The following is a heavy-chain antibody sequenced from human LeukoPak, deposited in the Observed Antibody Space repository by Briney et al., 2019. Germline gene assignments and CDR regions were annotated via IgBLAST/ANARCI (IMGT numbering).Heavy chain of an antibody. CDR3: ARDRLGGNIDFDY. Sequence: SVKGRFTISRDNAKNSLYLQMNSLGTEDTALYYCARDRLGGNIDFDYWGQGTLVTVSS. D-gene: IGHD2-15*01. V-gene: IGHV3-21*01. J-gene: IGHJ4*02.